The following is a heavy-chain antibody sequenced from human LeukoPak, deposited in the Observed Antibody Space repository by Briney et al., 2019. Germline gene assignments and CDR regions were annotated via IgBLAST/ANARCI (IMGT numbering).Heavy chain of an antibody. D-gene: IGHD2/OR15-2a*01. CDR3: ARGVEVYFVDY. J-gene: IGHJ4*02. V-gene: IGHV4-59*01. CDR1: GGSISSYY. CDR2: IYYSGST. Sequence: SETLSLTCTVSGGSISSYYWSWIRQPPGKGLEWIGYIYYSGSTNYIPSLKSRVTISVDTSKNQFSLKLSSVTAADTAVYYCARGVEVYFVDYWGQGTLVTVSS.